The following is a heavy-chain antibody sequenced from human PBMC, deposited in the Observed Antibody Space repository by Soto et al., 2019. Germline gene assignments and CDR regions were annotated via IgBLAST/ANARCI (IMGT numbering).Heavy chain of an antibody. D-gene: IGHD3-10*01. CDR1: GGSISSYY. J-gene: IGHJ6*02. CDR2: VHHSWGS. Sequence: QVQLQESGPGLVKPSETLSLSCTVSGGSISSYYWSWFRQSPGKRMEWIGYVHHSWGSSYNPSLQSRVAISLDTSKSQFSRKVTSVPATDPAVYYCARQGFGPLHGLVDVWGQGTTVTVSS. CDR3: ARQGFGPLHGLVDV. V-gene: IGHV4-59*08.